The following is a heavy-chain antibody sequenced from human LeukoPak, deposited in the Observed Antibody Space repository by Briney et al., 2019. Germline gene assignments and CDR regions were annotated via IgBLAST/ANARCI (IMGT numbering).Heavy chain of an antibody. CDR2: IYY. V-gene: IGHV4-59*01. D-gene: IGHD3-10*01. CDR3: ARAVIPRLVRGVNHWFGP. Sequence: PSETLSLTCTVSGGSISSYYWSWIRQPPGKGLEWIGYIYYKSRVTISVDTSKNQFSLKLSSVTAADTAVYYCARAVIPRLVRGVNHWFGPWGQGTLVTVSS. J-gene: IGHJ5*02. CDR1: GGSISSYY.